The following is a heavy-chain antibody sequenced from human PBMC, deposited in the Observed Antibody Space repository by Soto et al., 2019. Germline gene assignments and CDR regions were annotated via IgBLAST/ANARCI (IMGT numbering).Heavy chain of an antibody. D-gene: IGHD3-9*01. Sequence: SETLSLTCAVSGYSISSGFYWGWIRQPPGKGLEWIASIYHNGSTYYTPALKRRVTISVDTSRNHICLKLNSVTAADTAAYFCASFFVTGPRLPAYFDFWGQGALV. CDR2: IYHNGST. J-gene: IGHJ4*02. CDR3: ASFFVTGPRLPAYFDF. CDR1: GYSISSGFY. V-gene: IGHV4-38-2*01.